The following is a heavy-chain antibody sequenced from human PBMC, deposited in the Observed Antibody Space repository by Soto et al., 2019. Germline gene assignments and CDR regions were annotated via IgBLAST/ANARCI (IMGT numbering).Heavy chain of an antibody. D-gene: IGHD2-2*01. CDR1: GGSFSGYY. V-gene: IGHV4-34*01. Sequence: LSLTCAVYGGSFSGYYRTWIRQSPEKGLEWIGEVNHSGTTYYNPSLKTRVTISVHTPKNQFSLKMSSVTAADTAVYYCARGIGYCSSINCYSSRRLRFDSWGQGTLVTVSS. CDR2: VNHSGTT. J-gene: IGHJ4*02. CDR3: ARGIGYCSSINCYSSRRLRFDS.